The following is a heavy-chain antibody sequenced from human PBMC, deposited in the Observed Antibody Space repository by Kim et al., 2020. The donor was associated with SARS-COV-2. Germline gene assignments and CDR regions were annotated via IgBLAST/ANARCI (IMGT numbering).Heavy chain of an antibody. V-gene: IGHV3-21*01. D-gene: IGHD3-9*01. CDR1: GFTFSSYS. CDR2: ISSSSSYI. Sequence: GGSLRLSCAASGFTFSSYSMNWVRQAPGKGLEWVSSISSSSSYIYYADSVKGRFTISRDNAKNSLYLQMNSLRAEDTAVYYCARDGVLRYFDWSLDYYYYMDVWGKGTTVTVSS. J-gene: IGHJ6*03. CDR3: ARDGVLRYFDWSLDYYYYMDV.